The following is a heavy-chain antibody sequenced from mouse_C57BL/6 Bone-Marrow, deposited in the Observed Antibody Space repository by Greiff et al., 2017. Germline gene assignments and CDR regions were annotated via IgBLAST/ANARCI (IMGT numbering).Heavy chain of an antibody. D-gene: IGHD1-1*02. J-gene: IGHJ2*01. Sequence: EVQLQQSGPELVKPGASVKISCKASGYTFTDYYMNWVKQSHGKSLEWIGDINPNNGGTSYNQKFKGKATLTVDKSSSTAYMELRSLTSEDSAVYYWARGWLDYWGQGTTLTVSS. CDR3: ARGWLDY. CDR1: GYTFTDYY. CDR2: INPNNGGT. V-gene: IGHV1-26*01.